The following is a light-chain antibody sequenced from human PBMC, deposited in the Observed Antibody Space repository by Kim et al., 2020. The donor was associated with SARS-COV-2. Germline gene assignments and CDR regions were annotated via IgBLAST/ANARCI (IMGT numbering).Light chain of an antibody. J-gene: IGLJ3*02. CDR2: NNN. CDR3: AAWDDRLNGVV. Sequence: ELTQPPSASGTPGQRVTISCSGSSSNIGSNIVNWYQQLPGTAPKLLIYNNNLRPSGVPARFSGSKSGTSASLAISGFQSEDEADYYCAAWDDRLNGVVFGGGTKLTVL. V-gene: IGLV1-44*01. CDR1: SSNIGSNI.